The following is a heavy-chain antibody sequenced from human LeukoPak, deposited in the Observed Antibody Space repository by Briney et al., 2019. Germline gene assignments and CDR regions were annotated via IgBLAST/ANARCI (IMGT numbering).Heavy chain of an antibody. J-gene: IGHJ6*02. CDR1: GFTFSSSW. Sequence: PGGSLRLSCAASGFTFSSSWMHWVRQAPGKGLVWVARINSDGSSTTYADSVKGRFTISRDNAKNTLYLQMNSLRAEDTAVYYCAGGGVTTPTPYYYYYGMDVWGQGTTVTVSS. V-gene: IGHV3-74*01. D-gene: IGHD3-16*01. CDR2: INSDGSST. CDR3: AGGGVTTPTPYYYYYGMDV.